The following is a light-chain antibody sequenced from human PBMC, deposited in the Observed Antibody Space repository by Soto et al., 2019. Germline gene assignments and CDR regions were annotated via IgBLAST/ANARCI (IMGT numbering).Light chain of an antibody. Sequence: EIVLTQSPGTLSLSPGERATLSCRASQTVSSSSLAWYQQKPGQAPRLLIYGASSRATGIPDRFSGSGSGTDFTRTISRLEPEDFAVYYRQQYGSSPYTFGQGTKLEIK. V-gene: IGKV3-20*01. CDR2: GAS. J-gene: IGKJ2*01. CDR3: QQYGSSPYT. CDR1: QTVSSSS.